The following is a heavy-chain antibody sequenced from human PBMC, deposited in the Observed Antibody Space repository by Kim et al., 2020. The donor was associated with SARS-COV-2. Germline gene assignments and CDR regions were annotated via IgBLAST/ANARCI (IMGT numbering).Heavy chain of an antibody. CDR3: ARIRGGAAASNWFDP. D-gene: IGHD6-13*01. Sequence: GGSLRLSCAASGFTVSSNYMSWVRQAPGKGLEWVSVIYSGGSTYYADSVKGRFTISRDNSKNTLDLQMNSLRAEDTAVYYCARIRGGAAASNWFDPWGQGTLVTVSS. CDR1: GFTVSSNY. V-gene: IGHV3-53*01. CDR2: IYSGGST. J-gene: IGHJ5*02.